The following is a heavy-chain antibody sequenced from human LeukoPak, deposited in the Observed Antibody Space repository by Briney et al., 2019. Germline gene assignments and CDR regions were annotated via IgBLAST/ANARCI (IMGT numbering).Heavy chain of an antibody. Sequence: PGGSLRLSRVASGFTFSTYWMSWVRQAPGKGLEWVANIKQDGSKNYYVESVKGRFTISRDNAKNSLYLQMNSLRVEDTAVYYCARDKIVGATYFDYWGQGTLVTVSS. V-gene: IGHV3-7*01. CDR2: IKQDGSKN. CDR3: ARDKIVGATYFDY. CDR1: GFTFSTYW. J-gene: IGHJ4*02. D-gene: IGHD1-26*01.